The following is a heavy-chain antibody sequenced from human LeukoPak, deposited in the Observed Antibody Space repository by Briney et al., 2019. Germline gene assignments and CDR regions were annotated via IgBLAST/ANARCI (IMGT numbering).Heavy chain of an antibody. V-gene: IGHV3-48*01. CDR1: GFILSTYN. CDR3: AREAYCGGDCYTYYFDY. Sequence: GGSLRLSCAASGFILSTYNIIWVRQAPGKGLEWVSYISSTGYTKYYADSVKGRLTISRDNARNSLFLQMNSLRAEDTAVYYCAREAYCGGDCYTYYFDYWGQGTLVTVSS. D-gene: IGHD2-21*02. CDR2: ISSTGYTK. J-gene: IGHJ4*02.